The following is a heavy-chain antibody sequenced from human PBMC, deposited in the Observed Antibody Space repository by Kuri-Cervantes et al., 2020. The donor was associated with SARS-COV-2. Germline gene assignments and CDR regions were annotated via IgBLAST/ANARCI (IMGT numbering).Heavy chain of an antibody. J-gene: IGHJ4*02. V-gene: IGHV7-4-1*02. D-gene: IGHD6-13*01. CDR3: ARSRRQQGIDY. CDR1: GYTFTHYA. Sequence: ASVKVSCKASGYTFTHYAINWVRQAPGQGLEWRGWINTYTGNPTYAQGFTGRFVFSLDTSVSTAYLQISSLKAEDTAVYYCARSRRQQGIDYWGQGTLVTVSS. CDR2: INTYTGNP.